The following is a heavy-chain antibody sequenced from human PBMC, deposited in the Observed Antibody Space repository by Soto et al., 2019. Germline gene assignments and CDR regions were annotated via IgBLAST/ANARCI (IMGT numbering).Heavy chain of an antibody. J-gene: IGHJ4*02. V-gene: IGHV4-39*01. CDR2: IFYSGST. CDR3: ARRGIASAAIDS. Sequence: QLQLQESGPGLVKPSETLSLTCTVSGGSISGSNYYWGWIRQPPGKGLEWIGSIFYSGSTYYNPALESRVTVSVDTSKDQFSLKLISVTAADTAVYFCARRGIASAAIDSWCQGTLVTVSS. D-gene: IGHD2-2*01. CDR1: GGSISGSNYY.